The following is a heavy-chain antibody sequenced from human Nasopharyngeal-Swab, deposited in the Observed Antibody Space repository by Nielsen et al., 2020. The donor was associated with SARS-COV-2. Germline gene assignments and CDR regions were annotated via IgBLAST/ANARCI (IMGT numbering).Heavy chain of an antibody. J-gene: IGHJ5*01. D-gene: IGHD6-13*01. CDR2: IYYGGIT. V-gene: IGHV4-31*03. CDR1: GGSISGGGYY. CDR3: ARDKVASSGTLHWFDS. Sequence: SETLSLTCTVSGGSISGGGYYWSWIRQHPGKGLEWIGYIYYGGITYYNPSLKSRLIISIDTSKNQFSLNLTSVTPADTAVYYCARDKVASSGTLHWFDSWGQGTRVTVSS.